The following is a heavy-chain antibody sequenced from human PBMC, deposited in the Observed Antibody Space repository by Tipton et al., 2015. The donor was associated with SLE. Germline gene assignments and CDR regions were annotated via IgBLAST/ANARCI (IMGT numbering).Heavy chain of an antibody. V-gene: IGHV4-39*01. CDR3: ARHFLWGSKDWYFDI. CDR2: VSYSGNT. J-gene: IGHJ3*02. CDR1: GGSISSSTYY. Sequence: TLSLTCIVSGGSISSSTYYWVWIRQPPGRGLEWIGTVSYSGNTYYNPSFYSRATVSADTSKNQFSLNLNSVTAGDTAIYYCARHFLWGSKDWYFDIWGQGTMVTVSS. D-gene: IGHD3/OR15-3a*01.